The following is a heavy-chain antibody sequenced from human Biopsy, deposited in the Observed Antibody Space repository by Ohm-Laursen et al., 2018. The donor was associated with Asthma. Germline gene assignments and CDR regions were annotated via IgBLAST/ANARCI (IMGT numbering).Heavy chain of an antibody. Sequence: SLRLSYAASGFTFSSYAMHWVRQAPGKGLEWVAVISYDGSNKYYADSVKGRFTISRDNSKNTLYLQMNSLRAEDTAVYYCARDAWELQKPYAYYFDYWGQGTLVTVSS. V-gene: IGHV3-30-3*01. J-gene: IGHJ4*02. CDR2: ISYDGSNK. D-gene: IGHD1-26*01. CDR3: ARDAWELQKPYAYYFDY. CDR1: GFTFSSYA.